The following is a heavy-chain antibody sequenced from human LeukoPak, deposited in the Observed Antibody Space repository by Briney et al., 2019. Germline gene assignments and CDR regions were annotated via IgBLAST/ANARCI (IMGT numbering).Heavy chain of an antibody. D-gene: IGHD3-3*01. V-gene: IGHV4-34*01. Sequence: SETLSLTCAVYGGSFSGYYWSWIRQPPGKGLEWIGEINHSGSTNYNPSLKSRVTISVDTSKNQFSLKLSSVTAADTAVYYCARDFKVRFLEWLRHERWGQGTLVTVSS. CDR2: INHSGST. J-gene: IGHJ4*02. CDR3: ARDFKVRFLEWLRHER. CDR1: GGSFSGYY.